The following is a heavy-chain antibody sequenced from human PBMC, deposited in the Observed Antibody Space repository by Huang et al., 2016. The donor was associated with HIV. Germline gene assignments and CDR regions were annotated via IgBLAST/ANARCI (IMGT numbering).Heavy chain of an antibody. CDR2: IRYDGSNK. Sequence: QVQLVESGGGVVQPGGSLRLSCAAYGFTFSSDGMHWVHQAPCKGMEWVAFIRYDGSNKYYADSVRGRFTISRDNSKNTLYLQMNSLRAEDTAVYYCAKGSMANAFDIWGQGTMVTVSS. CDR3: AKGSMANAFDI. J-gene: IGHJ3*02. V-gene: IGHV3-30*02. CDR1: GFTFSSDG. D-gene: IGHD3-10*01.